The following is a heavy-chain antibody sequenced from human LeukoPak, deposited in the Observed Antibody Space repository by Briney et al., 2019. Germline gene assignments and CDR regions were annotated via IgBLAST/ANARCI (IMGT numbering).Heavy chain of an antibody. CDR1: GFTFNSYA. CDR3: ARVTSL. V-gene: IGHV3-48*04. J-gene: IGHJ4*02. Sequence: GGSLSLSCAASGFTFNSYAMNWVGQAPGKGLEWISYISSSSTTINYADSVKGRFTISRDNAKNSLYLQMNSLRAEDTAVYYCARVTSLWGQGTLVTVSS. CDR2: ISSSSTTI. D-gene: IGHD2/OR15-2a*01.